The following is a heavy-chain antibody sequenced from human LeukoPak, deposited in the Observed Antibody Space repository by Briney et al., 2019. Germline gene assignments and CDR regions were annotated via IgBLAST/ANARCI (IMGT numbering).Heavy chain of an antibody. V-gene: IGHV3-33*06. J-gene: IGHJ4*02. CDR1: GFTFSSYG. Sequence: GRSLRLSCAASGFTFSSYGMHWVRQAPGKGLEWVAVIWYDGSNKYYADSVKGRFTISRDNSENTLYLQMNSLRAEDTAVYYCAKDHGYRGFGELAAQYFDYWGQGTLVTVSS. D-gene: IGHD3-10*01. CDR3: AKDHGYRGFGELAAQYFDY. CDR2: IWYDGSNK.